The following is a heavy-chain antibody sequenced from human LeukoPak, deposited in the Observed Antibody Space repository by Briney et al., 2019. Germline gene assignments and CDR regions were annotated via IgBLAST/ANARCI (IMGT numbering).Heavy chain of an antibody. CDR1: GYSISSGYY. CDR3: ARVTGYVIEDNFDY. D-gene: IGHD3-22*01. CDR2: IYHSGST. Sequence: SETLSLTCSVSGYSISSGYYWDWIRQPPGKGLEWIGQIYHSGSTYYNPSLKSRVTISVDTSTNQFSLKLTSVTAADTAVYYCARVTGYVIEDNFDYRGQGTLVTVSS. V-gene: IGHV4-38-2*02. J-gene: IGHJ4*02.